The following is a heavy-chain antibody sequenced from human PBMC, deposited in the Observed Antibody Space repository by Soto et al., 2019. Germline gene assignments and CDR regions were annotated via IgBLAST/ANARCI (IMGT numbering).Heavy chain of an antibody. CDR3: ARGGGAGWLYYYYGMDV. J-gene: IGHJ6*02. CDR2: INHSGST. V-gene: IGHV4-34*01. CDR1: GGSFSGYY. D-gene: IGHD3-9*01. Sequence: SETLSLTCAVYGGSFSGYYWSWIRQPPGKGLEWIGEINHSGSTNYNPSLKSRVTISVDTSKNQFSLKLSSLTAADTAVYYCARGGGAGWLYYYYGMDVWGQGTTVTVSS.